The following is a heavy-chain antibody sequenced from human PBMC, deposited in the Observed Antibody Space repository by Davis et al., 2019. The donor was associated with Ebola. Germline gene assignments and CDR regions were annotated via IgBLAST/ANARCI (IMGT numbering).Heavy chain of an antibody. CDR3: AKLPNLYSSGWYGY. J-gene: IGHJ4*02. D-gene: IGHD6-19*01. CDR2: IIGSGGRT. CDR1: GFTFSTYA. Sequence: GESLKISCTASGFTFSTYAMSWVRQAPGKGLDWVSTIIGSGGRTYYADSVKGRFTISRDNSKNTLYLQMNSLRAEDTAVYYCAKLPNLYSSGWYGYWGQGTLVTVSS. V-gene: IGHV3-23*01.